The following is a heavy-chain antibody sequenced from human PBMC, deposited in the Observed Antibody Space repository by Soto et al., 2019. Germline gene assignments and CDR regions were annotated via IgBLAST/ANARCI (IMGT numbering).Heavy chain of an antibody. CDR2: ISSNSVTI. Sequence: PGKGLEWLSYISSNSVTIYYADSVRGRFTIFRDNAKNSLYLQMNSLRDEDTAVYYCAREDILGTTSLDYCAQGALVTV. D-gene: IGHD1-26*01. V-gene: IGHV3-48*02. CDR3: AREDILGTTSLDY. J-gene: IGHJ4*02.